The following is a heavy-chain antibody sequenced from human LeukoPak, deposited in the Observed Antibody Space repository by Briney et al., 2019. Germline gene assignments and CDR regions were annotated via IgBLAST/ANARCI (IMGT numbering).Heavy chain of an antibody. V-gene: IGHV3-11*01. J-gene: IGHJ4*02. Sequence: GGSLRLSCAASGFTFSEYFMSWIRQAPGKGLEWISYIDSTGSIIYYEDSVKGRFTISRDNARNSLYLQMNNLRADDTAVYYCARTSLNYYDSSAYHPGYWGQGTLVTVSS. CDR1: GFTFSEYF. D-gene: IGHD3-22*01. CDR2: IDSTGSII. CDR3: ARTSLNYYDSSAYHPGY.